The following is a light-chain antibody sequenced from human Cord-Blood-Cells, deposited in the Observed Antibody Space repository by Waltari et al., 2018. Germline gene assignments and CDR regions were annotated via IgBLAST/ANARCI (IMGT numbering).Light chain of an antibody. CDR3: SSYTSSSTWV. CDR2: EVS. CDR1: SSDVGGYNF. J-gene: IGLJ3*02. Sequence: QSALTQPASVSGSPGQPITISCTGTSSDVGGYNFVPWYQQHPGKAPKLMIYEVSNRPSGVSNRFSGSKSGNTASLTISGLQAEDEADYYCSSYTSSSTWVFGGGTKLTVL. V-gene: IGLV2-14*01.